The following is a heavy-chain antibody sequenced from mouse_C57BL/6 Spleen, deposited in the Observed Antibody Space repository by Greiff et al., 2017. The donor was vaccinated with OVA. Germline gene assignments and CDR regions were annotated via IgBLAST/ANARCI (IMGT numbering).Heavy chain of an antibody. CDR2: IDPEDGET. CDR3: ARSGYYGSSYYFDY. V-gene: IGHV14-2*01. CDR1: GFNINDYY. Sequence: EVKLEESGAELVKPGASVKLSCTASGFNINDYYMHWVKQRTEQGLEWIGRIDPEDGETKYAPKFQGKATITADTSSNTAYLQLSSLTSEDTAVYYCARSGYYGSSYYFDYWGQGTTLTVSS. D-gene: IGHD1-1*01. J-gene: IGHJ2*01.